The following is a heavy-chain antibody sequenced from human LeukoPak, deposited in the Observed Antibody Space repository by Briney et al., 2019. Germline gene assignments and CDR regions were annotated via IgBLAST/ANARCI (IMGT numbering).Heavy chain of an antibody. J-gene: IGHJ6*03. Sequence: ASVKVSCKASGYTFTGSYIHWVRQAPGQGLEWMGWLSPNSGGTNYAQKFQGRVTMTRDTSISTAYMELSRPRSDDTAVYYCARDAIAAAGTQLPYYYYYMDVWGKGTTVTISS. D-gene: IGHD6-13*01. CDR3: ARDAIAAAGTQLPYYYYYMDV. CDR2: LSPNSGGT. V-gene: IGHV1-2*02. CDR1: GYTFTGSY.